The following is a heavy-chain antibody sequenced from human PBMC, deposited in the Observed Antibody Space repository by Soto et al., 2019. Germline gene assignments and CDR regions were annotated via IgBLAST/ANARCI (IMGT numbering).Heavy chain of an antibody. CDR3: ARILSTAILDY. D-gene: IGHD3-3*02. V-gene: IGHV5-10-1*01. CDR1: GYSFKSYW. J-gene: IGHJ4*02. CDR2: IDPSDSYT. Sequence: PGEYLKISCKGSGYSFKSYWISWVRQMPGKGLEWMGRIDPSDSYTNYSPSFQGHVTISAYKSISTAYLQWSSLKASDTAMYFCARILSTAILDYWGQGILVTVSS.